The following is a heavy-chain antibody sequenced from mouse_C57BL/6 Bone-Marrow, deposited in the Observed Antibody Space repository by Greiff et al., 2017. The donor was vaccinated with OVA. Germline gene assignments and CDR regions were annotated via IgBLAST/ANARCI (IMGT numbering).Heavy chain of an antibody. D-gene: IGHD1-1*01. J-gene: IGHJ1*03. Sequence: QVQLQQSGAELVRPGASVTLSCKASGYTFTDYEMHWVKQTPVHGLEWIGAIDPETGGTAYNQKFKGKAILTADKSSSTAYMELRSLTSEDSAVYYCTRRFITTVVAYWYFDVWGTGTTVTVSS. CDR1: GYTFTDYE. V-gene: IGHV1-15*01. CDR3: TRRFITTVVAYWYFDV. CDR2: IDPETGGT.